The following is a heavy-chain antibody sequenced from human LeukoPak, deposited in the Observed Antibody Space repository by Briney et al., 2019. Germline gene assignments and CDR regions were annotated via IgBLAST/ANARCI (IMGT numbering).Heavy chain of an antibody. Sequence: GGSLRLSCAASGFSFSGSAMHWVRQASGKGLEWIGRIRSKPNNCATEFAASVKGRFTISRDDSKNTTYLQVNSLKIEDTAMYYCTVRSGYWGQGTLVTVSS. CDR1: GFSFSGSA. J-gene: IGHJ4*02. V-gene: IGHV3-73*01. CDR3: TVRSGY. CDR2: IRSKPNNCAT.